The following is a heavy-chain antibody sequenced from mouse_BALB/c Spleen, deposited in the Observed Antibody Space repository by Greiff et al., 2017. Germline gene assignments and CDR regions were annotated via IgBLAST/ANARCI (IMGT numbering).Heavy chain of an antibody. V-gene: IGHV1S29*02. CDR1: GYTFTDYN. J-gene: IGHJ3*01. Sequence: DVQLQESGPELVKPGASVKISCKASGYTFTDYNMHWVKQSHGKSLEWIGYIYPYNGGTGYNQKFKSKATLTVDNSSSTAYMELRSLTSEDSAVYYCARSLYDYDGWFAYWGQGTLVTVSA. CDR2: IYPYNGGT. D-gene: IGHD2-4*01. CDR3: ARSLYDYDGWFAY.